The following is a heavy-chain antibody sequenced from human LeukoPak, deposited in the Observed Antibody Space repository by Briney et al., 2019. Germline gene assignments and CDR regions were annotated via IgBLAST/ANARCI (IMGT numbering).Heavy chain of an antibody. Sequence: AGGSLRLSCAASGFAFDDYGMSWVRQAPGKGLEWVSGINWNGGSIGSVKGRFTISRDNAKNSLYLQINSLRAEDTALYYCARADKDGYGFFGFDYWGQGTLVTVSS. CDR2: INWNGGSI. CDR1: GFAFDDYG. J-gene: IGHJ4*02. D-gene: IGHD5-18*01. V-gene: IGHV3-20*04. CDR3: ARADKDGYGFFGFDY.